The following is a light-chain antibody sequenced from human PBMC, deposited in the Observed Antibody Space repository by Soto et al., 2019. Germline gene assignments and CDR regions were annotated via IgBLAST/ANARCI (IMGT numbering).Light chain of an antibody. V-gene: IGLV2-14*01. CDR1: NSDVGPYNF. CDR2: EVT. J-gene: IGLJ1*01. Sequence: QSALTQPASVSGSPGQSITISCTGTNSDVGPYNFVSWYQQHPGRAPKLIIYEVTNRPSGVSDRFSGSKSGNTASLTISGLQAEDEADYYCGAYTSSNTRVFGTGTKVTVL. CDR3: GAYTSSNTRV.